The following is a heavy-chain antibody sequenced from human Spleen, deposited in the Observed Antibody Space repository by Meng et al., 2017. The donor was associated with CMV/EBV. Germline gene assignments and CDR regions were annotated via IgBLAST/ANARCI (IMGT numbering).Heavy chain of an antibody. D-gene: IGHD2-15*01. CDR1: TFSSYA. J-gene: IGHJ5*02. V-gene: IGHV1-69*10. CDR2: IIPILGIA. CDR3: ARSTFGYCSGGSCYWFDP. Sequence: TFSSYAISGVRQAPGQGLEWMGGIIPILGIANYAQKFQGRVTITADKSTSTAYMELSSLRSEDTAVYYCARSTFGYCSGGSCYWFDPWGQGTLVTVSS.